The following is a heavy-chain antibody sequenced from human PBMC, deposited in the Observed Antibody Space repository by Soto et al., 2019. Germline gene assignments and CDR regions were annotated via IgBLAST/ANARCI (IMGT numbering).Heavy chain of an antibody. CDR3: ARDLEAIAAAGPDY. CDR2: IWYDGSYE. V-gene: IGHV3-33*01. D-gene: IGHD6-13*01. J-gene: IGHJ4*02. CDR1: GFTFSNYA. Sequence: QVQLVESGGGVVQTGRSLRLFCAASGFTFSNYAMHWVRQAPGKGLEWVAVIWYDGSYEYYADSVKGRFTISRDNSRNTLYLQMNSLRSEDTTIYFCARDLEAIAAAGPDYWGQGTLVTVSS.